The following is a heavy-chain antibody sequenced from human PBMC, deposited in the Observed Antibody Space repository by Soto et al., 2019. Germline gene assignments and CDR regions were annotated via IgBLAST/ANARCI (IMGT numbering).Heavy chain of an antibody. CDR3: TTDRFYSPVDY. V-gene: IGHV3-15*01. J-gene: IGHJ4*02. CDR2: IKSKSDGGTT. Sequence: GGSLRLACAASGFSFSSAWMSWVRQTPEKGLGWVGRIKSKSDGGTTDYAAPVKGRFTISRDDSENTLYLQMNSLKTEDTAVYYCTTDRFYSPVDYWGQGSLVTVSS. CDR1: GFSFSSAW. D-gene: IGHD4-4*01.